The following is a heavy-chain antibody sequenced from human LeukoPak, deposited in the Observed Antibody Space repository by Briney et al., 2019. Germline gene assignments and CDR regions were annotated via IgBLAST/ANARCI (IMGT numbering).Heavy chain of an antibody. CDR2: IKSKTDGGTT. V-gene: IGHV3-15*01. J-gene: IGHJ4*02. D-gene: IGHD1-26*01. Sequence: GGSLRLSCAASGFTFSNAWMSWVRQAPGKGLEWVGRIKSKTDGGTTDYAAPVKGRFTISRDDSKNTLYLQMNSLKTEDTAVYYCTTVVGATKGTFDYWGQGTLLTVSS. CDR1: GFTFSNAW. CDR3: TTVVGATKGTFDY.